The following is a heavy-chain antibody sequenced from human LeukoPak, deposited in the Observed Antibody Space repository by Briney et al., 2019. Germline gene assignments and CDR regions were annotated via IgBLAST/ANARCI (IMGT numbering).Heavy chain of an antibody. CDR3: ARDSSGWSVDY. J-gene: IGHJ4*02. D-gene: IGHD6-19*01. Sequence: GGSLRLSCVASGFTFSNSWMNWVRQTPGRGLEWVANIKPDGRQKYYVDSVKGRFTISRDNAKKSLYLQMNSLRAEDTAVYYCARDSSGWSVDYWGQGTLVTVSS. CDR2: IKPDGRQK. CDR1: GFTFSNSW. V-gene: IGHV3-7*05.